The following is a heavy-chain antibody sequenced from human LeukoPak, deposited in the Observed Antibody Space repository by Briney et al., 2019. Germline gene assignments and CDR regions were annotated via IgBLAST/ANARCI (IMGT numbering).Heavy chain of an antibody. J-gene: IGHJ2*01. V-gene: IGHV4-34*01. CDR2: INHSGST. CDR3: ARGRAVGL. D-gene: IGHD6-19*01. Sequence: SETLSLTCAVYGASFSDYWSWIRQPPGKGLEWIGEINHSGSTNYNPSLKSRVTISGDTSKNQFFLKLNSVTAADTAVYYCARGRAVGLWGRGTLDTVSS. CDR1: GASFSDY.